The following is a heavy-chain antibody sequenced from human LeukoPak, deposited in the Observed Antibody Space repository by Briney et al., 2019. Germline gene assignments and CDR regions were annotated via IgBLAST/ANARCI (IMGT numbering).Heavy chain of an antibody. J-gene: IGHJ5*02. Sequence: SSETLSHTCTVSGDSISSYYWSWIRQPPGKGLEWIGYVYYSGSTNYNPSLKSRVTISVDTSKNQFSLKLSSVTAADTAVYYCARLYYDSSRYPNWFDPWGQGTLVTVSS. CDR1: GDSISSYY. D-gene: IGHD3-22*01. CDR2: VYYSGST. V-gene: IGHV4-59*08. CDR3: ARLYYDSSRYPNWFDP.